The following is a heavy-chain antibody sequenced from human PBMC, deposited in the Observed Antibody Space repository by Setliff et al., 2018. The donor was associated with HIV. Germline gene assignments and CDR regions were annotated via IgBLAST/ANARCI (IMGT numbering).Heavy chain of an antibody. V-gene: IGHV1-2*02. J-gene: IGHJ4*02. CDR3: ARGRPGWYLDY. CDR1: GYTFTDYY. Sequence: GASVKVSCKASGYTFTDYYIHWVRQAPGQGLEWMGWINPNYGITNYAQKFQGRVTVTRDMSIKTAYMDLTSLGSDDMAIYYCARGRPGWYLDYWGQGALVTVSS. CDR2: INPNYGIT. D-gene: IGHD6-19*01.